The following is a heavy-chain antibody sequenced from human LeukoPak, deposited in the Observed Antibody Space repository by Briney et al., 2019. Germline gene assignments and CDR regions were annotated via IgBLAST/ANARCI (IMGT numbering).Heavy chain of an antibody. V-gene: IGHV6-1*01. CDR3: ARRLTQYDCFDP. CDR1: GDNVSSNSVT. J-gene: IGHJ5*02. CDR2: TYYRSTWYN. D-gene: IGHD2-2*01. Sequence: SQTLSPTCAISGDNVSSNSVTWNWIRQSPSRGLEWLGRTYYRSTWYNDYAVSVRGRITVSPDTSKNQFSLHLNSVTPEDTAVYYCARRLTQYDCFDPWGQGILVTASS.